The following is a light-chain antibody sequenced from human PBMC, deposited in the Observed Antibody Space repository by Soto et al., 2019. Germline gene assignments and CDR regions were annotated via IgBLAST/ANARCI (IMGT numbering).Light chain of an antibody. V-gene: IGLV2-23*01. CDR2: EGS. CDR1: SSEVGSYNL. CDR3: CSYAGSSTLYV. J-gene: IGLJ1*01. Sequence: QSALTPPAPLSGSPGQSITISCTGTSSEVGSYNLVSWYQQHPGKAPKLMIYEGSKRPSGVSNRFSGSKSGNTASLTISGLQAEDEADYYCCSYAGSSTLYVFGTGTKVTVL.